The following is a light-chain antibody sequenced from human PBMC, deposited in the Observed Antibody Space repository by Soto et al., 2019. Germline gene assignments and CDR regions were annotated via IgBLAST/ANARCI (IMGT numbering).Light chain of an antibody. J-gene: IGKJ1*01. V-gene: IGKV1-27*01. CDR3: QKYNSALGT. CDR1: QGISNY. Sequence: DIQMTQSPSSLSASVGDRVTITCRASQGISNYLAWYQQKPGKVPKLLIYAASTLQSGVPSRFSGSGSGTDFTLTISSLQPEDVATXYCQKYNSALGTFGQGTQVDIK. CDR2: AAS.